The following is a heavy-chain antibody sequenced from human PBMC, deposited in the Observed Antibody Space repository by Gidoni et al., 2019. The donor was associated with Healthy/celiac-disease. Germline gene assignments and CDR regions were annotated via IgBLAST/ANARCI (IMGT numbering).Heavy chain of an antibody. D-gene: IGHD5-12*01. CDR2: SYPVDSDT. Sequence: VQTGAEAKKPGESLKISCKGSGYSFTSYWLGWVRQMPGKGLELSGISYPVDSDTRYSPSFQGQVTISADKSISTAYLQWSSLKAADTGMYYGARRGGYSGQNWLDPWGQGTLVTVSS. CDR1: GYSFTSYW. J-gene: IGHJ5*02. CDR3: ARRGGYSGQNWLDP. V-gene: IGHV5-51*01.